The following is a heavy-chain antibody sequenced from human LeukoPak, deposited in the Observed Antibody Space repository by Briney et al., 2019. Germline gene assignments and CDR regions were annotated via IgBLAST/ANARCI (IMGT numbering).Heavy chain of an antibody. D-gene: IGHD3-16*01. CDR2: FDPEDGET. CDR3: ATFMITFGVDAFDI. Sequence: GASVKVSCKVSGYTLTELSMHWVRQAPGKGLEWMGGFDPEDGETIYAQKFQGRVTMTEGTSTDTAYMELSSLRSEDTAVYYCATFMITFGVDAFDIWGQGTMVTVSS. CDR1: GYTLTELS. V-gene: IGHV1-24*01. J-gene: IGHJ3*02.